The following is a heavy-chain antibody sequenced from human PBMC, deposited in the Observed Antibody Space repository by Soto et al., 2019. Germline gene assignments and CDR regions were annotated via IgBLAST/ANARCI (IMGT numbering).Heavy chain of an antibody. J-gene: IGHJ4*02. Sequence: GGSLRLSCAASGFTFSSYCMHWVRQAPGKGLEWVAVIWYDGSNKYYADSVKSRLTITKDTSKNQVVLTMTNMDPVDTATYYSAHSTYYYDSSWWGQGTLVTVSS. V-gene: IGHV3-33*03. D-gene: IGHD3-22*01. CDR1: GFTFSSYC. CDR2: IWYDGSNK. CDR3: AHSTYYYDSSW.